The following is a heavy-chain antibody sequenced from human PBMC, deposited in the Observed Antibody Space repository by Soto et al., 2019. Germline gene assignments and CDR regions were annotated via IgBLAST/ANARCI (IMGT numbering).Heavy chain of an antibody. V-gene: IGHV4-31*03. CDR2: IYKTGST. CDR1: GGSINSGGHY. Sequence: SXTVSLTCSVSGGSINSGGHYWSWIRQHPGKGLEWIGHIYKTGSTDFNPSLKDRLTISIDTSKNQFSLSLRSVTDADTAVYYCARDRIQFSVDVWGQGTTVTVSS. D-gene: IGHD5-18*01. J-gene: IGHJ6*02. CDR3: ARDRIQFSVDV.